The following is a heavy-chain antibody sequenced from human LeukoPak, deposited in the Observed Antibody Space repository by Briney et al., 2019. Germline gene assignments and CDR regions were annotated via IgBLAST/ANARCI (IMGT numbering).Heavy chain of an antibody. CDR3: ARDLAAAGMLIDY. J-gene: IGHJ4*02. Sequence: PGGSLRLSCAASGFTFSSYWMSWVRQAPGKGLEWVANIKQDGSEKYYVDSVKGRFTISRDNAKNSLYLQMNSLRAEDTAVYYCARDLAAAGMLIDYWGQGTLVTVSS. V-gene: IGHV3-7*01. D-gene: IGHD6-13*01. CDR1: GFTFSSYW. CDR2: IKQDGSEK.